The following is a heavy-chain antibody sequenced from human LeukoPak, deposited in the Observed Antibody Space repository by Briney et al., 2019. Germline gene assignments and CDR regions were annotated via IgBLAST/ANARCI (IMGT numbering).Heavy chain of an antibody. CDR3: ARGGVLYYYYMDV. J-gene: IGHJ6*03. V-gene: IGHV3-48*03. D-gene: IGHD3-16*01. Sequence: GGSLRLSCAASGFTFSSYEMNWVRQAPGKGLEWVSYISSSGSTIYYADSVKGRFTISRDNAKNSLYLQMNSLRAEDTAVYYCARGGVLYYYYMDVWGKGTTVTVSS. CDR1: GFTFSSYE. CDR2: ISSSGSTI.